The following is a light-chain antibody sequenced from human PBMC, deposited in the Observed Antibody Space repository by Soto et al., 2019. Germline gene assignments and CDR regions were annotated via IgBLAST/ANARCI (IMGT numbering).Light chain of an antibody. V-gene: IGLV2-14*03. CDR1: SSDVGGYNY. Sequence: QSALTQPASVSASPGQSITISCTGTSSDVGGYNYVPWYQQHPGKAPKLVIYDVSYRPSGISNRFSGSKSGNTASLTISGLQAEDEAEYFCSSYSISSTPYLFGTGTKVTVL. J-gene: IGLJ1*01. CDR2: DVS. CDR3: SSYSISSTPYL.